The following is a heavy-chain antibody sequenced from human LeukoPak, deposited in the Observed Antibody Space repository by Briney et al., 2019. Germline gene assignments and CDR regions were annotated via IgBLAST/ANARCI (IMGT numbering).Heavy chain of an antibody. V-gene: IGHV4-34*01. CDR3: AREYSSGYYRLQAYYFDY. J-gene: IGHJ4*02. CDR2: INHSGST. D-gene: IGHD3-22*01. CDR1: GGSFSGYH. Sequence: SETLSLTCAVYGGSFSGYHWSWIRQPPGKGLEWIGEINHSGSTNYNPSLKSRVTISVDTSKNQFSLKLSSVTAADTAVYYCAREYSSGYYRLQAYYFDYWGQGTLVTVSS.